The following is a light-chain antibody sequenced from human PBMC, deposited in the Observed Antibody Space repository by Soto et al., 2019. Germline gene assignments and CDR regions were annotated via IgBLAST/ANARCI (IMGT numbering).Light chain of an antibody. V-gene: IGLV1-51*02. CDR2: ENN. CDR1: SSNIGNNY. J-gene: IGLJ2*01. Sequence: QSVLTQPPSVSAAPGPKVTISRSGSSSNIGNNYVSWYQQLPGTAPKLLIYENNKRPSGIPDRFSGSKSGTSATLGITGLQTGDEADYYCGTWDSSLSAVVFGGGTKLTVL. CDR3: GTWDSSLSAVV.